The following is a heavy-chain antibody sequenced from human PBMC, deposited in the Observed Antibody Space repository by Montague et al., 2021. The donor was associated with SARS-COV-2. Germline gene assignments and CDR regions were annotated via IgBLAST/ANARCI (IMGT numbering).Heavy chain of an antibody. Sequence: SLRLSCAASGFTVSSNYMSWVRQAPGKGLEWVSVIYSGGSTYYADSVKGRFTISRHNSKNTLYLQMSSLRAEDTAVYYCAREIAAAAYGWNWFDPWGQGTLVTVSS. CDR3: AREIAAAAYGWNWFDP. J-gene: IGHJ5*02. CDR2: IYSGGST. V-gene: IGHV3-53*04. D-gene: IGHD6-13*01. CDR1: GFTVSSNY.